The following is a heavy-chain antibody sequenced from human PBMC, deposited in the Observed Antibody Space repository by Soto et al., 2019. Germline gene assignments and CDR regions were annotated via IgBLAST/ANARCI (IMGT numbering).Heavy chain of an antibody. D-gene: IGHD1-26*01. CDR2: ISGGADST. CDR3: ARDGVGATAFFGSLDY. V-gene: IGHV3-23*01. J-gene: IGHJ4*01. CDR1: GFTFSTYT. Sequence: PGGSLRLSCAASGFTFSTYTMIWVRQAPGKGLEWVSTISGGADSTDYADSIKGRFTISRDNSKNTLYLQMNSLRAEDTAVYYCARDGVGATAFFGSLDYWGHGSLVTVSS.